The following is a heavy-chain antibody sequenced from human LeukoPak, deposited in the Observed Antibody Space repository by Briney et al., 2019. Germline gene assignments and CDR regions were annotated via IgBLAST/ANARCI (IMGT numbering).Heavy chain of an antibody. D-gene: IGHD2-2*01. Sequence: GGSLRLSCAASGFTFSSYEMNWVRQAPGKGLEWVSYISSSGSTIYYADSVKGRFTISRDNAKNSLYLQMNSLRAEDTAVYYCARLIVPAAMLDWFVPWGQGTLVTVSS. CDR2: ISSSGSTI. CDR1: GFTFSSYE. V-gene: IGHV3-48*03. J-gene: IGHJ5*02. CDR3: ARLIVPAAMLDWFVP.